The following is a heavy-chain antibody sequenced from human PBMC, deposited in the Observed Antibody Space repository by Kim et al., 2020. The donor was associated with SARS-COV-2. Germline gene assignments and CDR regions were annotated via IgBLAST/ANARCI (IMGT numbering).Heavy chain of an antibody. Sequence: GSEKTYVDSVKGRFTISRDNARYSLYLQMRSLRVEDTAVYYCYPGHYSNYWGQGTLVTVSS. CDR2: GSEK. J-gene: IGHJ4*02. CDR3: YPGHYSNY. V-gene: IGHV3-7*01.